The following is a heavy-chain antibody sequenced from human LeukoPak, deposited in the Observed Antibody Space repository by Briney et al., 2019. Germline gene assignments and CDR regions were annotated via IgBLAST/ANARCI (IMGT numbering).Heavy chain of an antibody. CDR1: GGSISSYY. D-gene: IGHD5-24*01. CDR2: IYYSGST. CDR3: ARLGDGYKLDN. Sequence: SETLSLTCTVSGGSISSYYWSWIRQPPGKGPEWIGYIYYSGSTNYNPSLKSRVTISVDTSKNQFSLKVSSVTAADTAVYYCARLGDGYKLDNWGQGTLVTVSS. J-gene: IGHJ4*02. V-gene: IGHV4-59*08.